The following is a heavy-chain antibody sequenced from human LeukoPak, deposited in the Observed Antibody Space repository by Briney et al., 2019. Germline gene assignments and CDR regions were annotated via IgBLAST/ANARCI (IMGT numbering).Heavy chain of an antibody. CDR3: AKGGVDH. CDR2: IGRSGDST. J-gene: IGHJ4*02. CDR1: GFTVSSNY. Sequence: QPGGSLRLSCAASGFTVSSNYMSWVRQAPGKGLEWVSAIGRSGDSTYYTDSVKGRFTISRDNSRNTLSLQMNNLRAEDTAIYYCAKGGVDHWGQGTLVTVSS. D-gene: IGHD4-17*01. V-gene: IGHV3-23*01.